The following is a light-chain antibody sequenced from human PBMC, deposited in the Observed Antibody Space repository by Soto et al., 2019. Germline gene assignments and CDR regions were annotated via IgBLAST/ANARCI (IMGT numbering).Light chain of an antibody. Sequence: DIQMTQSPSSLSASVGDRVTITCRASQRISSYLNWYQQKPGKAPKLLIYAASSLQSGVPSRFNSSGSGTDLNLTISSLQPEDFATYYCQQSYSTPGHTFGQGTKLEIK. CDR1: QRISSY. V-gene: IGKV1-39*01. CDR2: AAS. J-gene: IGKJ2*01. CDR3: QQSYSTPGHT.